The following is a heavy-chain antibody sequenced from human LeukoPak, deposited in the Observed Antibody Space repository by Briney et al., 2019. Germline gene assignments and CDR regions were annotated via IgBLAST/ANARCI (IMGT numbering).Heavy chain of an antibody. J-gene: IGHJ5*01. Sequence: GAAVKVSCKASGYTFISYGISWGRQGPGQGLERMGWISGYNGNTSYAQTMQGRVTINTATSTRTAYMELRSMRSADTAVYYCARALWYSISSGLLDSWGQGTLVTV. V-gene: IGHV1-18*01. CDR1: GYTFISYG. CDR3: ARALWYSISSGLLDS. D-gene: IGHD6-6*01. CDR2: ISGYNGNT.